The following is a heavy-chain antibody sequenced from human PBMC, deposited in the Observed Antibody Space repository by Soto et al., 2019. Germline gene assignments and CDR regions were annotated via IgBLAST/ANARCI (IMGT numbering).Heavy chain of an antibody. Sequence: QVQLQQSGPGLLKPSQTLSLTCAVSGDSVSNNSAAWNWIRQSPSRGLEWLGRTYYRSRWYSDYAGSVKSRITINADTSKNQFSLHLNSVTPQDTAVYYCARGPSPLAYWGRGTVVTVSS. V-gene: IGHV6-1*01. CDR3: ARGPSPLAY. CDR2: TYYRSRWYS. CDR1: GDSVSNNSAA. D-gene: IGHD6-6*01. J-gene: IGHJ4*02.